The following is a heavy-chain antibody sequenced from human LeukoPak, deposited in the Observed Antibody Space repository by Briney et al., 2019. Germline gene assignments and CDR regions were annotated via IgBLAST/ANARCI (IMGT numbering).Heavy chain of an antibody. V-gene: IGHV4-34*01. CDR3: ARAGYSSSWYHYYYMDV. J-gene: IGHJ6*03. CDR1: GGSFSGYY. CDR2: INHSGST. Sequence: TSETLSLTCAVYGGSFSGYYWSWIRQPPGKGPEWIGEINHSGSTNYNPSLKSRVTISVDTSKNQFSLKLSSVTAADTAVYYCARAGYSSSWYHYYYMDVWGKGTTVTVSS. D-gene: IGHD6-13*01.